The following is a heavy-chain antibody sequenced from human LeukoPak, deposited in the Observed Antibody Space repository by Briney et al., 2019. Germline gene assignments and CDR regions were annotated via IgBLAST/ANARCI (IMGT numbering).Heavy chain of an antibody. CDR1: GFTFSSYA. J-gene: IGHJ6*02. CDR2: ISGSGGST. V-gene: IGHV3-23*01. Sequence: GGSLRLSCAASGFTFSSYAMSWVRQAPGKGLEWVSAISGSGGSTYYADSVKGRFTISGDNSKNTLYLQMNSLRAEDTAVYYCAKVMVRGVIEDYYYYYGMDVWGQGTTVTVSS. CDR3: AKVMVRGVIEDYYYYYGMDV. D-gene: IGHD3-10*01.